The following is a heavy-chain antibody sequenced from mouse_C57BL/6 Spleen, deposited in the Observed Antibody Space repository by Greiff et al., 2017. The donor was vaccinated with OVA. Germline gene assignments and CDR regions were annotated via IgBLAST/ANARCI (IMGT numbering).Heavy chain of an antibody. CDR2: IYPGDGDT. CDR3: GRRETGDYFDY. J-gene: IGHJ2*01. Sequence: QVQLQQSGAELVKPGASVKISCKASGYAFSSYWMNWVKQRPGKGLEWIGQIYPGDGDTNYNGKFKGKATLTADKSSSTAYMQLSSLTSEDSAVYYCGRRETGDYFDYWGQGTTLTVSS. CDR1: GYAFSSYW. V-gene: IGHV1-80*01. D-gene: IGHD4-1*01.